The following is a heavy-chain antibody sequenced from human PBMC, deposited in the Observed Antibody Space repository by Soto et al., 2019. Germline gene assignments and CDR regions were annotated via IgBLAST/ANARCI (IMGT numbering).Heavy chain of an antibody. CDR1: GDSISTVDYF. D-gene: IGHD2-15*01. J-gene: IGHJ5*01. Sequence: SETLSLTCSVSGDSISTVDYFWAWIRQPPGQALEYIGYIYKSATTYYNPSFESRVAISLDTSKSQFSLSVTSVTAADTAVYFCARGRYCLTGRCFPNWFDSWGQGTLVTVSS. CDR3: ARGRYCLTGRCFPNWFDS. CDR2: IYKSATT. V-gene: IGHV4-30-4*01.